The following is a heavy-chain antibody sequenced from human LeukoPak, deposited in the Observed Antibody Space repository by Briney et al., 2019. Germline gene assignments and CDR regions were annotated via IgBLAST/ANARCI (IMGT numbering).Heavy chain of an antibody. CDR1: GFTFSDYY. J-gene: IGHJ4*02. D-gene: IGHD5-12*01. CDR2: ISSSGSTI. CDR3: ASRGRWLRFGPLD. Sequence: PGGSLRLSCAASGFTFSDYYMSWIRQAPGKGLEWVSYISSSGSTIYYADSVKGRFTISRDNAKNSLYLQMNSLRAEDTAMYYCASRGRWLRFGPLDWDQGTLVTVSS. V-gene: IGHV3-11*04.